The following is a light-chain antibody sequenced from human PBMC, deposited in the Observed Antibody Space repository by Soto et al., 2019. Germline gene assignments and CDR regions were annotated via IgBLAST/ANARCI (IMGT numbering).Light chain of an antibody. CDR2: FAS. V-gene: IGKV1-5*01. Sequence: DIQMTQSPSILYASVGDRVTITCRASQNIRSWLAWYQQKPGKAPKLLIYFASKLESGVPSRFSGSGSGTEYTLTISSLQPEDFATYYCQQYNSHSLYSFGQGTKLEIK. J-gene: IGKJ2*01. CDR1: QNIRSW. CDR3: QQYNSHSLYS.